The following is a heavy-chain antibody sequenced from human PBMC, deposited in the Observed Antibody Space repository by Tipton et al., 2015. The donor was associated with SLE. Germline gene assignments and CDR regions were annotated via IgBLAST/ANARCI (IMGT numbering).Heavy chain of an antibody. CDR3: AISAGRWFDP. CDR2: IYTSGST. J-gene: IGHJ5*02. Sequence: TLSLTCTVSGGSISSHYWSWIRQPPGKGLEWIGYIYTSGSTNYNPSLKSRVTISVDTSKNQFSLKLSSVTAADTAVYYCAISAGRWFDPWGQGTLVTVSS. CDR1: GGSISSHY. D-gene: IGHD6-13*01. V-gene: IGHV4-4*08.